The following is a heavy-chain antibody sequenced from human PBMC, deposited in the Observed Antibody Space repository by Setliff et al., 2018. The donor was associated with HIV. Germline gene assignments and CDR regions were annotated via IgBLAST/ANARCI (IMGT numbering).Heavy chain of an antibody. CDR3: ASAGAWQRNSLDI. Sequence: ASVKVSCKPSGYSFTNHYMHWVRQAPGQGLEWMGVINPTGGSTRNTQKFQGRVAMTRDTSTSTVYMELSSLRSENTAVYYCASAGAWQRNSLDIWGQGTMVTVSS. CDR2: INPTGGST. CDR1: GYSFTNHY. D-gene: IGHD5-12*01. J-gene: IGHJ3*02. V-gene: IGHV1-46*01.